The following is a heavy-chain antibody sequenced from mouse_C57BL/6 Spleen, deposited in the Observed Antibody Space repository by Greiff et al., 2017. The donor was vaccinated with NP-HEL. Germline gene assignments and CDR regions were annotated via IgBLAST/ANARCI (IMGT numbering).Heavy chain of an antibody. J-gene: IGHJ2*01. CDR2: IDPEDGDT. CDR3: TTYYGNYLYFDY. D-gene: IGHD2-1*01. CDR1: GFNFKDYY. Sequence: VQLQQSGAELVRPGASVKLSCTASGFNFKDYYMHWVKQRPEQGLEWIGRIDPEDGDTEYAPKFQGKATMTADTSSNTAYLQLSSLTSEDTAVYYCTTYYGNYLYFDYWGQGTTLTVSS. V-gene: IGHV14-1*01.